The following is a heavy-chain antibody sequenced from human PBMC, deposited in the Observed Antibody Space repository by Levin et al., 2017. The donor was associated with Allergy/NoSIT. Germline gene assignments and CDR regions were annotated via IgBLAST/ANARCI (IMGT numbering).Heavy chain of an antibody. CDR1: GFTFSSYD. V-gene: IGHV3-13*01. J-gene: IGHJ2*01. Sequence: GGSLRLSCAASGFTFSSYDMHWVRQVTGKGLEWVSTIGTAGDTYYPGSVKGRFTISREKAKKSLYLQMNNLRAGDTAVYYCVRSAIGDWYFDLWGRGTLVTVSS. CDR2: IGTAGDT. D-gene: IGHD2-21*01. CDR3: VRSAIGDWYFDL.